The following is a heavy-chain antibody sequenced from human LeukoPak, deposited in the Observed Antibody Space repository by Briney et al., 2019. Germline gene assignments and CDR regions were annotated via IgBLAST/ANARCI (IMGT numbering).Heavy chain of an antibody. Sequence: ASVKVSCKASGYTFTGYYMHWVRQAPGQGLEWMGWINPNSGGTNYAQKFQGRVTMTRDTSISTAYMELSSLRSEDTAVYYCARGGNYYDTRNRWFDPWGQGTLVAVSS. CDR3: ARGGNYYDTRNRWFDP. CDR1: GYTFTGYY. V-gene: IGHV1-2*02. CDR2: INPNSGGT. J-gene: IGHJ5*02. D-gene: IGHD3-22*01.